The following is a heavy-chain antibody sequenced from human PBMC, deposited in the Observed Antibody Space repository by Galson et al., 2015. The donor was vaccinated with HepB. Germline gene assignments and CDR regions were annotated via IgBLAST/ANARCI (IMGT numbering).Heavy chain of an antibody. Sequence: SLRLSCAASGFTFSSYAMSWVRQAPGKGLEWVSTIIGSGGSIYYADSVKGRFTISRDNSKNTLYLQMNSLRAEDTAVYYCAHHITAWSHFYYWGQGTLVTVSS. CDR2: IIGSGGSI. V-gene: IGHV3-23*01. CDR1: GFTFSSYA. D-gene: IGHD3-16*01. CDR3: AHHITAWSHFYY. J-gene: IGHJ4*02.